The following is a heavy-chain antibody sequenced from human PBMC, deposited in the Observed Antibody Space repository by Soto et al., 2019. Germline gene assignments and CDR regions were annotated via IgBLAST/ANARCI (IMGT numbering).Heavy chain of an antibody. J-gene: IGHJ6*01. V-gene: IGHV3-23*01. CDR2: ISGSGSST. CDR1: GSTFSSYV. Sequence: GGSLRLSCAASGSTFSSYVMTWVRQAPGKGPEWVSAISGSGSSTNYADSVKGRFTISRDNSKNTLHLQMNSLRAEDTAVYYCAIDHYGMDVWGQGTTVTVSS. CDR3: AIDHYGMDV.